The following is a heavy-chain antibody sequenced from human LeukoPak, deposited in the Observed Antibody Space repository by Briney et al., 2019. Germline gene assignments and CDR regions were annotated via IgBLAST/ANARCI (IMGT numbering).Heavy chain of an antibody. J-gene: IGHJ3*02. V-gene: IGHV3-9*01. CDR1: GFTFDDYA. D-gene: IGHD3-9*01. CDR3: AKDKGDYDILTGYYDAFGI. CDR2: ISWNSGSI. Sequence: GRSLRLSCAASGFTFDDYAMHWVRQAPGKGLEWVSGISWNSGSIGYADSVKGRFTISRDNAKNSLYLQMNSLRAEDTALYYCAKDKGDYDILTGYYDAFGIWGQGTMVTVSS.